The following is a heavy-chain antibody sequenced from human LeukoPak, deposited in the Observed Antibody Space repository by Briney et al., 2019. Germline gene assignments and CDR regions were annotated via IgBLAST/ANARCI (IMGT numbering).Heavy chain of an antibody. CDR3: ARSHGDSDYYDY. J-gene: IGHJ4*02. V-gene: IGHV3-23*01. Sequence: GGSLRLSCAASGFTFGSYAIYWVRQAPGKGLEWVSGISGSGGITYFADSVKGRFTISRDNSKNTVYLQINSLRAEDTAVYYCARSHGDSDYYDYWGQGTLVTVSS. D-gene: IGHD4-17*01. CDR2: ISGSGGIT. CDR1: GFTFGSYA.